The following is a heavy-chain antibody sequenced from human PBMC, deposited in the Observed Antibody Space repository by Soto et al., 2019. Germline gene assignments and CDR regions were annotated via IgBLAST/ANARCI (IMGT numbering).Heavy chain of an antibody. J-gene: IGHJ6*02. CDR1: GYIFTSYG. CDR2: IRAYNGNT. CDR3: ARDLPTMDG. Sequence: QVQLVQSGAEVKKPWASVKVSFKASGYIFTSYGISWVRQAPGQGFEWMGWIRAYNGNTNYAQKLQGRVTMTTDTSTSTANMELRSLRSDDTAVYYCARDLPTMDGWGQGSTVTVSS. V-gene: IGHV1-18*01.